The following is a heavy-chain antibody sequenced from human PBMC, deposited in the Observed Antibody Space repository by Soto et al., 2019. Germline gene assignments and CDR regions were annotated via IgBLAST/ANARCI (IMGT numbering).Heavy chain of an antibody. CDR3: ARQDTVTTRAEPNFDY. Sequence: QLQLQESGPGLVKPSETLFLTCTVSGGSISSSSYYWGWIRQPPGKGLEWIGSIYYSGSTYYNPSLKSPVTTTVDTSKNQFALQLSSVAAGDTAVYYFARQDTVTTRAEPNFDYWGQGTLVTVSS. CDR2: IYYSGST. J-gene: IGHJ4*02. V-gene: IGHV4-39*01. CDR1: GGSISSSSYY. D-gene: IGHD4-4*01.